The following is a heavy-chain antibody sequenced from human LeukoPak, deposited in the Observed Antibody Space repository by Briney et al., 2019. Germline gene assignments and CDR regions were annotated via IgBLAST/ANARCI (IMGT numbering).Heavy chain of an antibody. Sequence: GGSLRLSCAASGFTFSDYYMSWIRQAPGKGLEWVSYISSSGSTIYYADSVKSRFTISRDNAKNSLYLQMNSLRVEDTALYYCAKDLDSSGYYVEDWGQGTLVTVSS. CDR3: AKDLDSSGYYVED. D-gene: IGHD3-22*01. CDR1: GFTFSDYY. CDR2: ISSSGSTI. J-gene: IGHJ4*02. V-gene: IGHV3-11*01.